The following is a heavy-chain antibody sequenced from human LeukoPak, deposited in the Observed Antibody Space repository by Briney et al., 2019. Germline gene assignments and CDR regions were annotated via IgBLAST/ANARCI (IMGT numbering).Heavy chain of an antibody. CDR3: SPCGHAYDWFGP. D-gene: IGHD5-12*01. J-gene: IGHJ5*02. CDR2: INPSGGST. CDR1: GYTFTSYY. V-gene: IGHV1-46*01. Sequence: ASVKVSCKASGYTFTSYYIDWVRQAPGQGLEWMGVINPSGGSTRYAQNFQGRVSFTADKSTATMYMEMKSLRLDDTAIYYCSPCGHAYDWFGPWGQGTLVTVSS.